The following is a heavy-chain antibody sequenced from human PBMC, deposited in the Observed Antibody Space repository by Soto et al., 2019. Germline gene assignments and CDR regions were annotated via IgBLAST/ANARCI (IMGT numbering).Heavy chain of an antibody. D-gene: IGHD6-19*01. Sequence: TSETLSLTCTVSGGSISSSSYYWGWIRQPPGKGLEWIGSIYYSGSTYYNPSLKSRVTISVDTSKNQFSLKLSSVTAADTAVYYCARGGWSGRVGPDYWGQGIMVTVSS. CDR3: ARGGWSGRVGPDY. CDR2: IYYSGST. CDR1: GGSISSSSYY. V-gene: IGHV4-39*07. J-gene: IGHJ4*02.